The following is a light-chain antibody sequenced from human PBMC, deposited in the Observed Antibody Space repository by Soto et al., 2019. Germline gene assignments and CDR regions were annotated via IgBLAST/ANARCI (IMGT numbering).Light chain of an antibody. CDR3: QQSYSTPGA. V-gene: IGKV1-39*01. CDR2: AAS. J-gene: IGKJ3*01. CDR1: QGISTY. Sequence: DIQMTQYPSSLSASVGDRVTITCRASQGISTYLNWYQQKPGKAPKVLIYAASSLQSGVPSRFSGSGSGTDFTLTISSLQPEYFATYYCQQSYSTPGAFGPGAKVDIK.